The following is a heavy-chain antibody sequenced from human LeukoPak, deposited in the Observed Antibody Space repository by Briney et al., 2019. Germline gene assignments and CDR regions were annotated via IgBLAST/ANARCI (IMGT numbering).Heavy chain of an antibody. CDR3: ATDMSGRIDY. J-gene: IGHJ4*02. V-gene: IGHV4-34*01. CDR1: GFTFSSYS. D-gene: IGHD2-8*02. Sequence: GSLRLSCAASGFTFSSYSMNWVRQPPGKGLEWIGQINPSRNTNYNPSLKSRVTISVDTSKNQFSLKLSSVTAADTAVYYCATDMSGRIDYWGQGTLVTVSS. CDR2: INPSRNT.